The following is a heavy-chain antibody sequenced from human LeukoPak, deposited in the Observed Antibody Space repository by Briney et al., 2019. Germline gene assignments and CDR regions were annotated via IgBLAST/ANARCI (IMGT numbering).Heavy chain of an antibody. D-gene: IGHD2-15*01. Sequence: PSETLSLTCTVSGGSVSSGSYYWSWIRQPAGKGLEWIGRLYPSGSTNYNPSLKSRVTMSLDTSKRQFSLKLSSVTAADTAVYYCARGGGYCSGGSCYFWFDPWGQGTLVTVSS. J-gene: IGHJ5*02. CDR3: ARGGGYCSGGSCYFWFDP. CDR1: GGSVSSGSYY. CDR2: LYPSGST. V-gene: IGHV4-61*02.